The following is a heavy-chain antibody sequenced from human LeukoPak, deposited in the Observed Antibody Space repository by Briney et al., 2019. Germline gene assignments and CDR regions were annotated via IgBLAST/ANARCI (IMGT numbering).Heavy chain of an antibody. Sequence: PSETLSLTCTVSGGSISSGSYYWNWIRQPAGKGLEWIGRIYTSGSTNYNPSLKSRVTMSVDTSKNQFSLKLSSVTAADTAVYYCASSYYDFWSGPQWYYFDYWGQGTLVTVSS. J-gene: IGHJ4*02. CDR3: ASSYYDFWSGPQWYYFDY. V-gene: IGHV4-61*02. CDR2: IYTSGST. D-gene: IGHD3-3*01. CDR1: GGSISSGSYY.